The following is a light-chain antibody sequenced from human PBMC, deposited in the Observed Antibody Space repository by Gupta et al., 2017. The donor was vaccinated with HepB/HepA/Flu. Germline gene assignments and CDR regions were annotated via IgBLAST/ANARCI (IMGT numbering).Light chain of an antibody. CDR1: QYVDSTY. J-gene: IGKJ1*01. CDR2: GGS. V-gene: IGKV3-20*01. Sequence: EIVLTQSPGTLSLSPVARATLSCRTSQYVDSTYLVWYQHKPGQAPRLLIYGGSNRATGVSDRFSGSGYGTDFTLTIRRRDPEDFAVYYWQQDGGLPRWTFGQGTRVEIK. CDR3: QQDGGLPRWT.